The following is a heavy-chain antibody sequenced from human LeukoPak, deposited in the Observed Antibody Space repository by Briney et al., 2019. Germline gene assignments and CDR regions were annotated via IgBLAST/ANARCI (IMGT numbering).Heavy chain of an antibody. CDR2: ISSSGSNI. Sequence: GGSLRLSCAASGFTFSSYSLNWVRQAPGKGLGWISYISSSGSNIDYADSVKGRFTISRDNGKNSLFLQMNSLRVEDTAVYYCARAAFDWSQVGGNWFDPWGQGTLVTVSS. V-gene: IGHV3-48*03. J-gene: IGHJ5*02. CDR3: ARAAFDWSQVGGNWFDP. D-gene: IGHD3-9*01. CDR1: GFTFSSYS.